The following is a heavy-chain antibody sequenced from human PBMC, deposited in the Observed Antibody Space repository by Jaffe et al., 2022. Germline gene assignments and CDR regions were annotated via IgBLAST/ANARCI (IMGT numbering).Heavy chain of an antibody. V-gene: IGHV4-34*01. Sequence: QVQLQQWGAGLLKPSETLSLTCAVYGGSFSGYYWSWIRQPPGKGLEWIGEINHSGSTNYNPSLKSRVTISVDTSKNQFSLKLSSVTAADTAVYYCARGIRKASSSWGHWFDPWGQGTLVTVSS. CDR3: ARGIRKASSSWGHWFDP. CDR1: GGSFSGYY. CDR2: INHSGST. D-gene: IGHD6-13*01. J-gene: IGHJ5*02.